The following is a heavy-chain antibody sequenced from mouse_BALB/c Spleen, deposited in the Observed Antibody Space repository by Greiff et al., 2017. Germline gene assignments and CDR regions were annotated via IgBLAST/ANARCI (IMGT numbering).Heavy chain of an antibody. D-gene: IGHD4-1*01. Sequence: QVHVKQSGAELAKPGASVKMSCKASGYTFTSYWMHWVKQRPGQGLEWIGYINPSTGYTEYNQKFKDKATLTADKSSSTAYMQLSSLTSEDSAVYYCARSKLGEDAMDYWGQGTSVTVSS. V-gene: IGHV1-7*01. CDR2: INPSTGYT. J-gene: IGHJ4*01. CDR3: ARSKLGEDAMDY. CDR1: GYTFTSYW.